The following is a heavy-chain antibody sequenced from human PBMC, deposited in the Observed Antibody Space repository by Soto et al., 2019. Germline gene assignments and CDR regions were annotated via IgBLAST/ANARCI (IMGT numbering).Heavy chain of an antibody. J-gene: IGHJ6*02. D-gene: IGHD2-2*01. V-gene: IGHV1-3*01. CDR2: INAGNGNT. CDR3: ASGNKRFRYCSCSCCCEQSNSYYYGIDV. Sequence: ASVKVYCKASGYTFTSYAMHLVRQAPGQRLEWMGWINAGNGNTKYSQKFQGRVTITRDTSASTAYMELSSLRSEDAAGYYCASGNKRFRYCSCSCCCEQSNSYYYGIDVWGQGTTVTVSS. CDR1: GYTFTSYA.